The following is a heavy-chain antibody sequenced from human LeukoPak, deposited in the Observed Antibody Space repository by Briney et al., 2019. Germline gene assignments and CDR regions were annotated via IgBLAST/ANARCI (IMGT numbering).Heavy chain of an antibody. D-gene: IGHD3-22*01. Sequence: GGSLRLSCAASGFTFSSYAMHWVRQAPGKGLEWVAVISYDGSNKYYADSVKGRFTISRDNSKNTLYLQMNSLRAEDTAVYYCASDHFITMIVVVGPTPNAFDIWGQGTMVTVSS. CDR3: ASDHFITMIVVVGPTPNAFDI. CDR1: GFTFSSYA. CDR2: ISYDGSNK. V-gene: IGHV3-30*04. J-gene: IGHJ3*02.